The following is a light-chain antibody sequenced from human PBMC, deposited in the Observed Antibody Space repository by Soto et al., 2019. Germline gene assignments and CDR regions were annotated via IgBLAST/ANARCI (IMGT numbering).Light chain of an antibody. CDR1: QRINKY. V-gene: IGKV1-39*01. CDR3: QQAASFPIT. CDR2: TAS. Sequence: DIQMTQSPSSLSASVGDSVTIPCRASQRINKYLNWYQQRSGRAPRLLIHTASSLHSGVPSRFSGSGSGSDFTLTISSLQPEDFATYYCQQAASFPITFGQGTRLEIK. J-gene: IGKJ5*01.